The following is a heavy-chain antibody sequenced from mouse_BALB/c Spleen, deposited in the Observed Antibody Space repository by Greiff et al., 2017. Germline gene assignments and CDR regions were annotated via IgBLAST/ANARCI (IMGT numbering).Heavy chain of an antibody. V-gene: IGHV1S137*01. CDR1: GYTFTDYA. Sequence: VQLQESGAELVRPGVSVKISCKGSGYTFTDYAMHWVKQSHAKSLEWIGVISTYYGDASYNQKFKGKATMTVDKSSSTAYMELARLTSEDSAIYYCAREGDYDEYFDVWGAGTTVTVSS. CDR2: ISTYYGDA. CDR3: AREGDYDEYFDV. J-gene: IGHJ1*01. D-gene: IGHD2-4*01.